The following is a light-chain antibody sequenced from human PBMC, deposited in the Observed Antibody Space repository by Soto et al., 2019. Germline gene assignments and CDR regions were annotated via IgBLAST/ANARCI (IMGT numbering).Light chain of an antibody. CDR3: AQGLATPFT. V-gene: IGKV2-28*01. CDR2: LGS. J-gene: IGKJ4*01. Sequence: EIVLTQSPLSLPVTPGEPASISCRSSRNLLHSNGYYYLDWYLQKPGQSPQLLICLGSNRASGVPDRFSGSGSGTDFTLTISRVEAEDVGVYFCAQGLATPFTFGGGTKVEIK. CDR1: RNLLHSNGYYY.